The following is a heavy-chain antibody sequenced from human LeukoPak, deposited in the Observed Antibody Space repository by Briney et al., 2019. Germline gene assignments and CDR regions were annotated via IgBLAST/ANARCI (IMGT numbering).Heavy chain of an antibody. Sequence: GGSLRLSCAASGFTFSSCAMTWVRQAPGKGLEWVSVIYSGGSTYYADSVKGRFTISRHNSKNTLYLQMNSLRAEDTAVYYCARGRSWFDPWGQGTLVTVSS. J-gene: IGHJ5*02. CDR2: IYSGGST. V-gene: IGHV3-53*04. CDR1: GFTFSSCA. CDR3: ARGRSWFDP.